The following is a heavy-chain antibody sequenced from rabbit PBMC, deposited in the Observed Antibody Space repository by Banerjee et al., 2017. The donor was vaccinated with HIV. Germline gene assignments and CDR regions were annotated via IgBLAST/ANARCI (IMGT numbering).Heavy chain of an antibody. Sequence: QEQLEESGGDLVKPEGSLTLTCTASGFSFSNKYVMCWVRQAPGKGLEWIGYIDPVFGSTYYASWVNGRFTISSHNAQNSVDLQMNSLTAADTATYFCARDGYGGYGLYLWGPGTLVTVS. CDR3: ARDGYGGYGLYL. J-gene: IGHJ4*01. D-gene: IGHD6-1*01. CDR2: IDPVFGST. CDR1: GFSFSNKYV. V-gene: IGHV1S45*01.